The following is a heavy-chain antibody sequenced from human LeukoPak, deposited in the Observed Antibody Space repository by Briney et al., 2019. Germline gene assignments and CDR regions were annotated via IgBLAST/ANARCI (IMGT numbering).Heavy chain of an antibody. CDR1: GGSISSGGYY. Sequence: PSETLSLTCTVSGGSISSGGYYWSWIRQHPGKGLEWVVYIYYSGSTYYNPSLKSRVTISVDTSKNQFSLKLSSVTAADTAVYYCARARGFAAVDAADIWGQGTMVTVSS. CDR2: IYYSGST. J-gene: IGHJ3*02. V-gene: IGHV4-31*03. CDR3: ARARGFAAVDAADI. D-gene: IGHD3-10*01.